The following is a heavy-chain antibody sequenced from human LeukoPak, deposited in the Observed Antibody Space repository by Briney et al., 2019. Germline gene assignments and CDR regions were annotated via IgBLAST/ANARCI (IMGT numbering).Heavy chain of an antibody. D-gene: IGHD2-15*01. CDR2: ISVYNGNT. CDR3: ARDGLPKYYYYMDV. Sequence: GASVKVSCKASGYTFTSYDISWVRHAPGQGLELVGWISVYNGNTNYAQKFQGRVTMTTDTSTSTAYMELRSLRSDDTAVYYCARDGLPKYYYYMDVWGKGTTVTVSS. J-gene: IGHJ6*03. CDR1: GYTFTSYD. V-gene: IGHV1-18*01.